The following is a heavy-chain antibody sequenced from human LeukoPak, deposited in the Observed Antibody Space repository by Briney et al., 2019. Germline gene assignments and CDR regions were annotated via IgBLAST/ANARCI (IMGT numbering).Heavy chain of an antibody. CDR3: AREGILRGWYDY. CDR2: INPNSGGT. Sequence: ASVNVSCKASGGTFSSYAISWVRQAPGQGLEWMGWINPNSGGTNYAQKFQGRVTMTRDTSISTAYMELSRLRSDDTAVYYCAREGILRGWYDYWGQGTLVTASS. D-gene: IGHD6-19*01. CDR1: GGTFSSYA. J-gene: IGHJ4*02. V-gene: IGHV1-2*02.